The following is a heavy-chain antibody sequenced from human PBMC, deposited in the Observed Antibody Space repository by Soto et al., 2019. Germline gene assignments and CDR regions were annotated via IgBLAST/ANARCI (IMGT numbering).Heavy chain of an antibody. CDR2: IYWDDDK. D-gene: IGHD3-3*01. Sequence: QITLKESGPTLVKPTQTLTLTCTFSGFSLSTSGVGVGWIRQPPGKALEWLALIYWDDDKRYSPSLKSRLTITKDTSKNQVVLTMTNMDPVDTATYYCAHRRGVVHADDEYFQHWGQGTLVTVSS. V-gene: IGHV2-5*02. CDR3: AHRRGVVHADDEYFQH. CDR1: GFSLSTSGVG. J-gene: IGHJ1*01.